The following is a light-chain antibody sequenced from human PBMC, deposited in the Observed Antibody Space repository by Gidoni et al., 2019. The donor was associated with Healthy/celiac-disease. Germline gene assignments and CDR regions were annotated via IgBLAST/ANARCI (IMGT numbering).Light chain of an antibody. CDR2: DAS. CDR1: QSVSSY. V-gene: IGKV3-11*01. J-gene: IGKJ4*01. Sequence: EIVLTQSPATLSLSPGERATLSCRASQSVSSYLAWYQQKPVQAPRLLIYDASNRATGLQARLSGSGSGTDFTLTISSLEPEDFAVYCCQQRSNWPPLTFGGGTKVEIK. CDR3: QQRSNWPPLT.